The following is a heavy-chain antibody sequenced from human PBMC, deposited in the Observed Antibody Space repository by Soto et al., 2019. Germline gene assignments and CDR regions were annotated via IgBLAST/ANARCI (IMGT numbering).Heavy chain of an antibody. V-gene: IGHV3-23*01. D-gene: IGHD5-18*01. J-gene: IGHJ6*02. CDR1: GFTFTSYA. CDR3: AKGDTTMITDYYAMDV. Sequence: EVQLLESGGGFVQPGGSLRLSCAVSGFTFTSYAMTWVRQAPGKGLEWVSAISGSGGSEFYADSVKGRFTISRDNPKNTLYLQMKSLTAEDTALYYCAKGDTTMITDYYAMDVWGQGTTVTVSS. CDR2: ISGSGGSE.